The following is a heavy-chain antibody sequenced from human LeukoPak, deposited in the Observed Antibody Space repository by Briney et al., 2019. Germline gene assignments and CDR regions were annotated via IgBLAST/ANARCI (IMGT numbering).Heavy chain of an antibody. CDR1: GFTFSSYG. J-gene: IGHJ4*02. CDR3: AKDPRGYSYDRRGYYFDY. D-gene: IGHD5-18*01. V-gene: IGHV3-23*01. CDR2: ISGSDSST. Sequence: PGGSLRLSCAASGFTFSSYGMSWVRHAPGKGLELVSGISGSDSSTYYADSVKGRFTISRDNSKNTLHLQMNSLRAEDTAVYYCAKDPRGYSYDRRGYYFDYWGQGTLVTVSS.